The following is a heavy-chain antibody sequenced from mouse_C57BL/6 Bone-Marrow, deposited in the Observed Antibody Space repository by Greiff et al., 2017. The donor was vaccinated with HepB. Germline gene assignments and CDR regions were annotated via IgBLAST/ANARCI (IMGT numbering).Heavy chain of an antibody. J-gene: IGHJ1*03. CDR3: ARPDGYYSYWYFDV. CDR1: GFSLTSYG. CDR2: IWSDGST. V-gene: IGHV2-6*03. Sequence: VNLVESGPGLVAPSQSLSITCTVSGFSLTSYGVHWVRQPPGKGLEWLVVIWSDGSTTYNSALKSRLSISKDNSKSQVFLKMNSLQTDDTAMYYCARPDGYYSYWYFDVWGTGTTVTVSS. D-gene: IGHD2-3*01.